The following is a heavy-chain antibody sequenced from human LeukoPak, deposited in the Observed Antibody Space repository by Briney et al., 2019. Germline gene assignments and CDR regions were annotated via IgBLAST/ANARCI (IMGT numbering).Heavy chain of an antibody. D-gene: IGHD3-22*01. CDR1: GFTFSSYS. Sequence: GGSLRLSCGASGFTFSSYSMNWVRQAPGKGLEWVSSISSSSSYIYYADSVKGRFTISRDNAKNSLYLLMNSLRAEDTAVYYCASEDYDSSGYLDYWGQGTLVTVSS. CDR3: ASEDYDSSGYLDY. CDR2: ISSSSSYI. V-gene: IGHV3-21*01. J-gene: IGHJ4*02.